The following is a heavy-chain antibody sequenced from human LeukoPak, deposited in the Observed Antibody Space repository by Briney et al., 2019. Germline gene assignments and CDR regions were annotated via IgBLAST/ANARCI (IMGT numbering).Heavy chain of an antibody. D-gene: IGHD6-13*01. CDR1: GYSISSGYY. V-gene: IGHV4-38-2*02. J-gene: IGHJ6*03. CDR3: ARVSRGSSSPWDYYYYYMDV. CDR2: IYHGGRT. Sequence: PSETLSLTCTVSGYSISSGYYWGWIRQTPGKGLEWIGYIYHGGRTDYNPSLKSRVTISVDTSKNQFSLKLSSVTAADTAVYYCARVSRGSSSPWDYYYYYMDVWGKGTTVTVSS.